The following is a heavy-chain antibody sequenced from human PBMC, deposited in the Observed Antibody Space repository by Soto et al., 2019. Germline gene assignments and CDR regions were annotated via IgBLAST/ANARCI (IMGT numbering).Heavy chain of an antibody. V-gene: IGHV1-8*01. Sequence: ASVKVSCKASGYTFTSYDINWVRQATGQGLEWMGWVNPNSGNTGYAQKFQGRVTMTRNTSISTAYMELSSLRSEDTAVYYCARAKRIVVVPAAINYYYYYMDVWGKGTTVTVSS. CDR3: ARAKRIVVVPAAINYYYYYMDV. D-gene: IGHD2-2*02. CDR2: VNPNSGNT. CDR1: GYTFTSYD. J-gene: IGHJ6*03.